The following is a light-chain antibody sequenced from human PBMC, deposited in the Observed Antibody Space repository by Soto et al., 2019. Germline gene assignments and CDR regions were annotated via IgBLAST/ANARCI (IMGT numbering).Light chain of an antibody. CDR1: QSIGSD. Sequence: IQMTQSPSSLSASVGDRVTITCRASQSIGSDLAWYQQKPGKAPQLLIYVASSLQSGVPSRFSGSGSGTDFPLTISSLQPEDFATYYCLQDYNYPLTFGPGTKVDV. J-gene: IGKJ3*01. CDR3: LQDYNYPLT. V-gene: IGKV1-6*01. CDR2: VAS.